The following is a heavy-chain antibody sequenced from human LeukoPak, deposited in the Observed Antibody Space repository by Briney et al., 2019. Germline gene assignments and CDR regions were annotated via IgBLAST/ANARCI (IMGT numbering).Heavy chain of an antibody. D-gene: IGHD3-16*01. V-gene: IGHV4-59*01. J-gene: IGHJ6*02. Sequence: PSETLSLTCTVSGGSISSYYWSWIRQPPGKGLEWVGYIYYSGSTNYNPSLKSRVTISVDTSKNQFSLKLSSVTAADTAVYYCARVLGLADYYYYGMDVWGQGTTVTVSS. CDR3: ARVLGLADYYYYGMDV. CDR2: IYYSGST. CDR1: GGSISSYY.